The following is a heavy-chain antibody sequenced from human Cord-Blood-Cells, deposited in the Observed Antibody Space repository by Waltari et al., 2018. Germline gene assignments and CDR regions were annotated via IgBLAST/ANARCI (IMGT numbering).Heavy chain of an antibody. CDR3: ARGGIGGFDI. CDR1: GFTFSSYS. V-gene: IGHV3-21*01. J-gene: IGHJ3*02. Sequence: EVQLVESGGGLVKPGGSLRLSCAASGFTFSSYSMNWVRQAPVKGLEWFSSISSSSSYIYYADSVKGRFTISRDNAKNSLYLQMNSLRAEDTAVYYCARGGIGGFDIWGQGTMVTVSS. D-gene: IGHD3-10*01. CDR2: ISSSSSYI.